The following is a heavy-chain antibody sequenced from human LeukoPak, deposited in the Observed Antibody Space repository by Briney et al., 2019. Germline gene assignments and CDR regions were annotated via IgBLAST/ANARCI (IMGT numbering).Heavy chain of an antibody. Sequence: GGSLRLSCAVSGFTVSSNYMSWVRQAPGKGLEWVSVIYSGGSTYYADSVKGRFTISRDNSKNTLYLQMNSLRAEDTAVYYCARASSHCSSTSCYIGYWGQGTLVTVSS. J-gene: IGHJ4*02. CDR1: GFTVSSNY. V-gene: IGHV3-53*01. D-gene: IGHD2-2*01. CDR3: ARASSHCSSTSCYIGY. CDR2: IYSGGST.